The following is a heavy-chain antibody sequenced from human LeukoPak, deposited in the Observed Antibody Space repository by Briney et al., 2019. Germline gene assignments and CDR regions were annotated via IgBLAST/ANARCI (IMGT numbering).Heavy chain of an antibody. J-gene: IGHJ3*02. CDR2: IYHSGST. V-gene: IGHV4-38-2*01. D-gene: IGHD2-2*01. CDR3: SLVVVPAALVWDAFDI. Sequence: ASETLSLTCAVSGYSISSGYYWGWIRQPPGKGLEWIGSIYHSGSTYYNPSLKSRVTISVDTSKNQFSLKLSSVTAADTAVYYSSLVVVPAALVWDAFDIWGQGTMVTVSS. CDR1: GYSISSGYY.